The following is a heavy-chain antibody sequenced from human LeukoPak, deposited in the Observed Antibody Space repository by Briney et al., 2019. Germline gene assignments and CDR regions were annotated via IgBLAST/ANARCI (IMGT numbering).Heavy chain of an antibody. V-gene: IGHV4-59*08. CDR1: GGSISSYY. CDR3: ARGGSSGWLDY. J-gene: IGHJ4*02. D-gene: IGHD6-19*01. CDR2: IYYSGST. Sequence: PSETLSLTCTVSGGSISSYYWSWIRQPPGKGLEWIGYIYYSGSTNYNPSLKSRVTISVDTSKNQFSLKLSSVTTADTAVYYCARGGSSGWLDYWGQGTLVTVSS.